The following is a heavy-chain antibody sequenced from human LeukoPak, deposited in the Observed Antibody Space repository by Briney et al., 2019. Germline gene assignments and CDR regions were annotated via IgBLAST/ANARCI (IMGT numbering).Heavy chain of an antibody. Sequence: PGGSLRLSCAASGFTVSSNYMSWVRPAPGKGLEWVSVIYSGGSTYYADSVKGRFTISRDNSKNTLYLQMNSLRAEDTAVYYCARDRLGGVIVDWGQGTLVTVSS. J-gene: IGHJ4*02. V-gene: IGHV3-53*01. CDR2: IYSGGST. D-gene: IGHD3-16*02. CDR3: ARDRLGGVIVD. CDR1: GFTVSSNY.